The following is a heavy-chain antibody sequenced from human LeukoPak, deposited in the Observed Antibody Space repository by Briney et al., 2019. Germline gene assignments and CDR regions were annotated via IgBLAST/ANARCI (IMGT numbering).Heavy chain of an antibody. CDR2: ISSSGSTI. Sequence: GGSLRLSCAASGFTFSDYYVSWIRQAPGKGLEWVSYISSSGSTIYYADSVKGRFTISRDNAKNSLDLQMNSLRAEDTAVYYCARDQSHRDPVAFDIWGQGTMVTVSS. V-gene: IGHV3-11*04. CDR1: GFTFSDYY. CDR3: ARDQSHRDPVAFDI. J-gene: IGHJ3*02. D-gene: IGHD3-10*01.